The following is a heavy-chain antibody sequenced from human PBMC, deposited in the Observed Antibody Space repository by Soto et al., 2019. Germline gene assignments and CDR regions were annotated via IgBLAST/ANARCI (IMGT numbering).Heavy chain of an antibody. J-gene: IGHJ6*02. V-gene: IGHV3-7*03. CDR3: ARGGYCSTTSCYRGSHSYYGMDV. Sequence: PGGSLRLSCAASGFTFNTYWMSWVRQSPGKGLEWVANIKQEGSEKFYVDSVKGRFTISRDNARNSVYLQMNSLRAEDTGVYYCARGGYCSTTSCYRGSHSYYGMDVWAQGTTVTVSS. CDR2: IKQEGSEK. CDR1: GFTFNTYW. D-gene: IGHD2-2*02.